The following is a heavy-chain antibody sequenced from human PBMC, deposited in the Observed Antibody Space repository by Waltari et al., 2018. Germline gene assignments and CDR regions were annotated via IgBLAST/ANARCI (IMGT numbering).Heavy chain of an antibody. CDR1: NVSIRSYY. CDR3: ARISTFYFYGMDV. CDR2: TFYSGTT. D-gene: IGHD3-9*01. V-gene: IGHV4-59*01. J-gene: IGHJ6*02. Sequence: QVQLQESGPGLVRPSETLSPGRTAPNVSIRSYYWTWIRQPPGKGLEWIGFTFYSGTTNYNPSLKSRVTISLDASKNQFSLNLRSVTAADTAVYFCARISTFYFYGMDVWGQGTTVTVSS.